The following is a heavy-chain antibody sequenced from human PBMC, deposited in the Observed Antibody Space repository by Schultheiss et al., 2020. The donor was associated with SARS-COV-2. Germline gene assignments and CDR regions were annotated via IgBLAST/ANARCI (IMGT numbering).Heavy chain of an antibody. V-gene: IGHV3-53*01. J-gene: IGHJ4*02. Sequence: GESLKISCAASGFKFSGYSMNWVRQAPGKGLEWVSVIYNGGSTHYADSVKGRFTISRDDSKNTAYLQMNSLKTEDTAVYYCTSDCSSTSCYSYWGQGTLVTVSS. CDR3: TSDCSSTSCYSY. D-gene: IGHD2-2*01. CDR2: IYNGGST. CDR1: GFKFSGYS.